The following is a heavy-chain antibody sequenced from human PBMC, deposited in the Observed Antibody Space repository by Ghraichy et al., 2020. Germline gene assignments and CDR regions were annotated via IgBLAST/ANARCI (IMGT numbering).Heavy chain of an antibody. D-gene: IGHD6-19*01. CDR2: IYSGGDT. J-gene: IGHJ4*02. CDR1: GFTVSSNY. Sequence: GGSLRLSCAASGFTVSSNYMSWVRQAPGKGLEWVSLIYSGGDTYYADSVKGRFTIARDNSKNTLYLQMNSLRAEDTAVYYCARESSGWYYFDYWGQGTLVTVSS. CDR3: ARESSGWYYFDY. V-gene: IGHV3-53*01.